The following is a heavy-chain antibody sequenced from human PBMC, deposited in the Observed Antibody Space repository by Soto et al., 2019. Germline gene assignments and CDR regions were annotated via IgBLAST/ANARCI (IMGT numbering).Heavy chain of an antibody. CDR2: IYSGGST. V-gene: IGHV3-66*01. CDR1: GFTVSSNY. J-gene: IGHJ6*03. CDR3: ARPAYYDFWSGYPETGYYMDV. Sequence: EVQLVESGGGLVQPGGSLRLSCAASGFTVSSNYMSWVRQAPGKGLELVSVIYSGGSTYYADSVKGRFTISRDNSKNTLYLQMNSLRAEDTAVYYCARPAYYDFWSGYPETGYYMDVWGKGTTVTVSS. D-gene: IGHD3-3*01.